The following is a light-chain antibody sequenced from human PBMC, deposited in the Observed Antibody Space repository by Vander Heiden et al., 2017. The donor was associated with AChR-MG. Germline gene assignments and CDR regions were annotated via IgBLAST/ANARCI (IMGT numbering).Light chain of an antibody. CDR3: QQYNNWPLT. V-gene: IGKV3D-15*01. J-gene: IGKJ4*01. CDR2: GTS. Sequence: EIVMTQSPATLSVSPGERATLSCRTSQSVSSSHLAWYQQKPGQAPRMLIHGTSTRATDIPARFSGSGSGTEFTLTISSLQSEDIAVYYCQQYNNWPLTFGGGTKVEIK. CDR1: QSVSSSH.